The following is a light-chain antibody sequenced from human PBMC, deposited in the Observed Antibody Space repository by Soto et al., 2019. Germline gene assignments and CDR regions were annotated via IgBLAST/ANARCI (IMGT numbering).Light chain of an antibody. CDR3: QQSYDTPWT. Sequence: DIQMTQSPSSLSASVGDRVTITCRASQSIRSYLNWYQQKPGKAPKLLIYPASTLQSGVPSRFSGSGSGTDFTLTISSLQPEDFATYFCQQSYDTPWTFGQGTKVDIK. V-gene: IGKV1-39*01. J-gene: IGKJ1*01. CDR2: PAS. CDR1: QSIRSY.